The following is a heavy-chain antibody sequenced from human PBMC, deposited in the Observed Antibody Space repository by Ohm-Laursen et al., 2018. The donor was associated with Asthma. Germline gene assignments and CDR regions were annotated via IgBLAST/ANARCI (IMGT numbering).Heavy chain of an antibody. V-gene: IGHV3-30*03. D-gene: IGHD3-3*01. CDR2: GGSYYDGGLK. Sequence: SLRLSCAASGFTFSSYGMHWVRQAPGKGLEWVAVGGSYYDGGLKHYADSVNGRFTVSRDDSKNTLYLQMNSLRPDDTAAYYCARDVMEWYLPAFDFWGQGTLVTVSS. J-gene: IGHJ4*02. CDR3: ARDVMEWYLPAFDF. CDR1: GFTFSSYG.